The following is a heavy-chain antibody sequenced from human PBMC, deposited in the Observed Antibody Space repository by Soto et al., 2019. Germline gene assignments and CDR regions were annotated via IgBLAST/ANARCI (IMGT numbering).Heavy chain of an antibody. CDR2: INPSGGST. CDR1: GYTFTSYY. CDR3: AREAGRITIFGVVIVDYGMDV. J-gene: IGHJ6*02. V-gene: IGHV1-46*01. Sequence: GASVKVSCKASGYTFTSYYMHWVRQAPGQGLEWMGKINPSGGSTSYAQKFQGRVTMTRDTSTSTVYMELSSLRSEDTAVYYCAREAGRITIFGVVIVDYGMDVWGQGTTVTVSS. D-gene: IGHD3-3*01.